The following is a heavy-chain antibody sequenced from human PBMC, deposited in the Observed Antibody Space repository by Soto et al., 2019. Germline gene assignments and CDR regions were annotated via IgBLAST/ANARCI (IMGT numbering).Heavy chain of an antibody. CDR3: ARVPTP. Sequence: TLSLTCAVSGGSICSGGYSWSWIRQPPGKGLEWIGYIYHSGSTYYNPSLKSRVTISVDRSKNQFSLKLNSMTAADTAVYYCARVPTPWGQGTLVTV. CDR1: GGSICSGGYS. J-gene: IGHJ5*02. V-gene: IGHV4-30-2*01. CDR2: IYHSGST.